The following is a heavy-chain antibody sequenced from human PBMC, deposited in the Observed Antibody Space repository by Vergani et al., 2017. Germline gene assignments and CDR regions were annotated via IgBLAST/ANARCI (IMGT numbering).Heavy chain of an antibody. D-gene: IGHD6-19*01. CDR1: GYSFTSYW. CDR2: IYPGDSDT. CDR3: ATVAVAGLPDDAFDI. J-gene: IGHJ3*02. Sequence: EVQLVQSGAEVKKPGESLKISCKGSGYSFTSYWIGWVRQMPGKGLEWMGIIYPGDSDTRYSPSFQGQVTISADQSISTAYLQWSSLKASDTAMYYCATVAVAGLPDDAFDIWGQGTMVTVSS. V-gene: IGHV5-51*01.